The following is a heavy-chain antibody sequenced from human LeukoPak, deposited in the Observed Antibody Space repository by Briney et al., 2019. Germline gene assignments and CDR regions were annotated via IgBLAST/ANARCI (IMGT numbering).Heavy chain of an antibody. CDR3: ARDRRDGYNSNWFDP. D-gene: IGHD5-24*01. J-gene: IGHJ5*02. CDR2: IYYSGST. V-gene: IGHV4-30-4*01. Sequence: KSSETLSLTCTVSGGSIRIGNYYWGWIRQPPGKGLEWIGYIYYSGSTYYNPSLKSRVTISVDTSKNQFSLKLSSVTAADTAVYYCARDRRDGYNSNWFDPWGQGTLVTVSS. CDR1: GGSIRIGNYY.